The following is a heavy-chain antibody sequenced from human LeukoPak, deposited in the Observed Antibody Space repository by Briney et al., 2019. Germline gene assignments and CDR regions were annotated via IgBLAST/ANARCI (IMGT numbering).Heavy chain of an antibody. CDR3: ARTRPKYSSSWYADYFDY. Sequence: PSETLSLTCTVSGGSVSSNNDYWSWIRQSPGKGLEWIGYIYYSGTTNYNPSLKSRVTISVDTSEYQFSLKLSSVTVADTAVYFCARTRPKYSSSWYADYFDYWGQGTLVTVSS. J-gene: IGHJ4*02. V-gene: IGHV4-61*01. CDR2: IYYSGTT. CDR1: GGSVSSNNDY. D-gene: IGHD6-13*01.